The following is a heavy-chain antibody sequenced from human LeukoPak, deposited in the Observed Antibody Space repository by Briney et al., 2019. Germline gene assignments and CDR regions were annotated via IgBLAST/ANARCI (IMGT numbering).Heavy chain of an antibody. CDR3: ARHNSSGWFDAFDI. D-gene: IGHD6-19*01. CDR1: GYSFTSYW. CDR2: IDPSDSYT. Sequence: GESLKISCKGSGYSFTSYWISWVRQMPGKGLEWMVRIDPSDSYTNYSPSFQGHVTISADKSISTAYPQWSSLKASDTAMYYCARHNSSGWFDAFDIWGQGTMVTVSS. J-gene: IGHJ3*02. V-gene: IGHV5-10-1*01.